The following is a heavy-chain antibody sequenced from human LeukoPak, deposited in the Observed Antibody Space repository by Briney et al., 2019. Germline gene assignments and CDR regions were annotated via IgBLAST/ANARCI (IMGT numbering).Heavy chain of an antibody. J-gene: IGHJ4*02. Sequence: ASVKVSCKASGGTFSSYAISWVRQAPGQGLEWMGGIIPIFGTANCAQKFQGKVTITTDESTSTAYMELSSLRSEDTTVYYCARKDYGSVDYWGQGTLVTVSS. D-gene: IGHD4-17*01. CDR2: IIPIFGTA. CDR1: GGTFSSYA. V-gene: IGHV1-69*05. CDR3: ARKDYGSVDY.